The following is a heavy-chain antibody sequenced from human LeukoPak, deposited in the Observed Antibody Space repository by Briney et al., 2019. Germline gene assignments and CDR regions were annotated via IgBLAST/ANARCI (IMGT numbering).Heavy chain of an antibody. CDR3: ANENYYGSGSYADH. D-gene: IGHD3-10*01. CDR2: ISRNSGSM. Sequence: PGGSLRLSCAASGFTFDDYAMHWVRQAPGKGLEWVSGISRNSGSMGYADSVKGRFTISRDNSKNTLYLQMNSLRAEDTAVYYCANENYYGSGSYADHWGQGTLVTVSS. CDR1: GFTFDDYA. J-gene: IGHJ4*02. V-gene: IGHV3-9*01.